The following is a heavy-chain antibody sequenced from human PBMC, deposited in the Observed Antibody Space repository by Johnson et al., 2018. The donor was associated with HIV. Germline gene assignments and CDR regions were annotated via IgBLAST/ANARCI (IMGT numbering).Heavy chain of an antibody. CDR2: IYSGGST. J-gene: IGHJ3*01. Sequence: VQLVESGGGLVQPGGSLRLSCAASGFTVSNNYMTWVRQAPGKGLEWVSLIYSGGSTYYADSVKGRFTISRDNSKNTLYLQMNSLRAEDTAVYYCARALSRFVVSDAFDVWGQGTMVTVSS. CDR3: ARALSRFVVSDAFDV. D-gene: IGHD3-10*01. V-gene: IGHV3-66*01. CDR1: GFTVSNNY.